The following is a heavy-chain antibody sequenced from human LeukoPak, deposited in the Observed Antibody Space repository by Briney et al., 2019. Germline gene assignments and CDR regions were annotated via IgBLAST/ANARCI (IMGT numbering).Heavy chain of an antibody. J-gene: IGHJ4*02. Sequence: ASVKVSCKASGYTFNNHYMYWVRQAPGQGLEWMGVINPSGGSTSYAQKFQGRVTMTRDTSTRTVYMEVNSLRSEDTAVYFCARQGTYSSAIGMGYWGQGTLVTVSS. CDR1: GYTFNNHY. V-gene: IGHV1-46*02. D-gene: IGHD6-19*01. CDR3: ARQGTYSSAIGMGY. CDR2: INPSGGST.